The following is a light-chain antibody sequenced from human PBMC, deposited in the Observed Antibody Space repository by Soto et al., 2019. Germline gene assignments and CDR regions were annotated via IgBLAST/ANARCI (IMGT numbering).Light chain of an antibody. CDR2: DAS. CDR1: QSVSTA. CDR3: QQRSDWLT. Sequence: EIVLTQSPATLSLSPGERATLSCRASQSVSTALAWYQQKPGQAPRLLIYDASIRATGIPARLSGSGSGTDFTLIISSLQPEDFAVYYCQQRSDWLTFGGGTKVEIK. V-gene: IGKV3-11*01. J-gene: IGKJ4*01.